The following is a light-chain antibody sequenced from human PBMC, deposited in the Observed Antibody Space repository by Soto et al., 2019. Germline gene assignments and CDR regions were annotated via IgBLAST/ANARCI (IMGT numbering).Light chain of an antibody. CDR2: LGS. V-gene: IGKV2-28*01. J-gene: IGKJ1*01. Sequence: DIVMTQSPLSLPVTPGEPASISCRSSQSLLHSDRNNYLDWYLQRPGQSPQLLIYLGSNRASGVPDRFSGSGSGTDFTLKISRVEAEDVGVYYCMQALQTPKTFGQGTKVEIK. CDR3: MQALQTPKT. CDR1: QSLLHSDRNNY.